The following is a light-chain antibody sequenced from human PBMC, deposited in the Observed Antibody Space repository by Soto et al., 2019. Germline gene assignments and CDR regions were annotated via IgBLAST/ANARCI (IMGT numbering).Light chain of an antibody. CDR1: QSISIY. CDR3: QQNYNRPST. Sequence: DIQMTQSPSSLSASVGDRVTITCRASQSISIYLNWYQQIPGKAPKLLIYASSSLQGGVPSRFSGSGSGTDFTLTISRLQPEDFASYYCQQNYNRPSTFGQGTQVEIK. CDR2: ASS. J-gene: IGKJ1*01. V-gene: IGKV1-39*01.